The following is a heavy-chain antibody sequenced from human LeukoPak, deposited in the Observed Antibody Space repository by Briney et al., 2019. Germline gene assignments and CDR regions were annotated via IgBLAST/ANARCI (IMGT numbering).Heavy chain of an antibody. CDR1: GYTFSSHG. J-gene: IGHJ5*02. CDR2: ISAYNDHT. CDR3: ARDSSGFYQDYFDP. Sequence: ASVKVSCKASGYTFSSHGVAWVRQAPGQGLEWMGLISAYNDHTNYAQKFQDRVTMTTDTSTSTVYMDLRSLRSDDTAVYYCARDSSGFYQDYFDPWGQGTLVTVSS. D-gene: IGHD6-19*01. V-gene: IGHV1-18*01.